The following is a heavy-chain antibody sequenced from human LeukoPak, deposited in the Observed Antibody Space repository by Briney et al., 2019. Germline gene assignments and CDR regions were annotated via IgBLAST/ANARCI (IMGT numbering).Heavy chain of an antibody. J-gene: IGHJ4*02. CDR2: ISSDGIQK. V-gene: IGHV3-30*03. CDR3: ATDLGPQLGYDS. Sequence: GRSLRLSCAASEFTSTSYGMQWVRQAPGRGLEWVTHISSDGIQKYYADSVKGRFTISRDNSNNTLFLQMNGLRPEDTAVYYCATDLGPQLGYDSWGQGTLVAVSS. CDR1: EFTSTSYG. D-gene: IGHD1-1*01.